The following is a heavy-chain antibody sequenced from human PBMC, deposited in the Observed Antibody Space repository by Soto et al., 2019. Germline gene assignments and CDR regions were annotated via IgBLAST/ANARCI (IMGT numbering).Heavy chain of an antibody. V-gene: IGHV3-23*01. CDR2: ISGSGGSI. CDR3: VKGYWKGDV. J-gene: IGHJ6*02. CDR1: GFTFSTYA. D-gene: IGHD1-1*01. Sequence: EVQLLESGRGLVQPGGSLRLSCAASGFTFSTYAMNWVRQAPGNGLEWVSAISGSGGSIHYADSVKGRFTISRDNSKNTLYLQMNSLRDEDPAVYHCVKGYWKGDVWGQGTTVTVSS.